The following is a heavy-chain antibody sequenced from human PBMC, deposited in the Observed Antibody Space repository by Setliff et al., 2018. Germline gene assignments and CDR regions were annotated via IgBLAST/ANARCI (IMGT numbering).Heavy chain of an antibody. V-gene: IGHV3-48*03. J-gene: IGHJ4*02. CDR2: ISTSGSTI. CDR3: AKGQGQYYDSSGYYGRVLDY. CDR1: GFTFSDYE. D-gene: IGHD3-22*01. Sequence: PGGSLRLSCEVSGFTFSDYEMNWVRQAPGKGLEWVSYISTSGSTIYYAVSVKGRFTISRDNAENSLYLQMNSLRAEDTAVYYCAKGQGQYYDSSGYYGRVLDYWGQGTLVTAPQ.